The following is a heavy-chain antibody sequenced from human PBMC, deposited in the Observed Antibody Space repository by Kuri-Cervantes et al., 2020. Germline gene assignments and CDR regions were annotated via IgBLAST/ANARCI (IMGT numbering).Heavy chain of an antibody. CDR1: GYTFTSYA. CDR3: ARSLDSSSWTSCWY. V-gene: IGHV1-69*05. Sequence: SVKVSCKASGYTFTSYAISWVRQAPGQGLEWMGGIIPIFGTANYAQKFQGRVTITTDESTSTAYMELSSLRPEDTAVYYCARSLDSSSWTSCWYWGQGTLVTVSS. J-gene: IGHJ4*02. D-gene: IGHD6-13*01. CDR2: IIPIFGTA.